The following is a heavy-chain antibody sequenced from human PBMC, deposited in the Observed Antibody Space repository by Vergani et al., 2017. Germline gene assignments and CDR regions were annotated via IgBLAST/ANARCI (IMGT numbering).Heavy chain of an antibody. D-gene: IGHD2-21*02. CDR2: IWYDGSNK. V-gene: IGHV3-33*01. CDR1: GFTFSSYG. J-gene: IGHJ4*02. Sequence: QVQLVESGGGVVQPGRSLRLSCAASGFTFSSYGMHWVRQAPGKGLEWVAVIWYDGSNKYYADSVKGRFTISRDNSKNTLYLQMNSLRAEDTAVYYCARDLTFAVTAIVYWGQGTLVTVSS. CDR3: ARDLTFAVTAIVY.